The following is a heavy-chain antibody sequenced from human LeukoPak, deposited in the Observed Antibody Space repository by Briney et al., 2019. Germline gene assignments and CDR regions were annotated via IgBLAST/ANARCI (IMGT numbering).Heavy chain of an antibody. Sequence: GGSLRLSCAASGFTFSNYWLSWVRQAPGKGLEWVANINQDGSTKYYMDSVKGRFTISRDNAKNSVFLQINSLRAEDTAVYYCARIGYSSSSFDFWGRGTQVTVSS. CDR2: INQDGSTK. D-gene: IGHD6-6*01. J-gene: IGHJ2*01. CDR3: ARIGYSSSSFDF. V-gene: IGHV3-7*01. CDR1: GFTFSNYW.